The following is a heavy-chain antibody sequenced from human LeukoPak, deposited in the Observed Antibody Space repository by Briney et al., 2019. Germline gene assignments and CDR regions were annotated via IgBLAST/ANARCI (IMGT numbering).Heavy chain of an antibody. CDR1: GDSISSSRYY. V-gene: IGHV4-39*01. CDR2: IYYSGST. Sequence: SETLSLTCTVSGDSISSSRYYWGWIRQPPGKGLEWIGSIYYSGSTYYNTSPKCRVTISVDTSKNQFSLKLSSVIAADTAVYYCARALVVVITDWGQGTLVTVSS. D-gene: IGHD3-22*01. CDR3: ARALVVVITD. J-gene: IGHJ4*02.